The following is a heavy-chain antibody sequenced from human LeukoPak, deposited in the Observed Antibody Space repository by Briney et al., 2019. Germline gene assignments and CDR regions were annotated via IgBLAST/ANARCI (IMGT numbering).Heavy chain of an antibody. V-gene: IGHV4-4*07. Sequence: SETLSLTCAVSGDSISNYYWSWIRQPAGKGLEWIGRIHPSGSTNYNPSLKSRVTLSVDTSKNQLSLKLSSVTAADTAVYYCARGPPPDFDYWGRGTLVTVSS. CDR1: GDSISNYY. J-gene: IGHJ4*02. CDR2: IHPSGST. CDR3: ARGPPPDFDY.